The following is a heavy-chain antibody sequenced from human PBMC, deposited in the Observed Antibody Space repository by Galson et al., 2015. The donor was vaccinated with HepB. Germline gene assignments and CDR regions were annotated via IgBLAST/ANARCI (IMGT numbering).Heavy chain of an antibody. D-gene: IGHD3-10*01. V-gene: IGHV4-59*01. CDR3: ARDFSGLGIYAY. CDR2: IYYSGST. CDR1: GGSISSYY. Sequence: LSLTCTVSGGSISSYYWSWIRQPPGKGLEWIGYIYYSGSTNYNPSLKSRVTISVDTSKNQFSLKLSSVTAADTAVYYCARDFSGLGIYAYWGQGTLVTVSS. J-gene: IGHJ4*02.